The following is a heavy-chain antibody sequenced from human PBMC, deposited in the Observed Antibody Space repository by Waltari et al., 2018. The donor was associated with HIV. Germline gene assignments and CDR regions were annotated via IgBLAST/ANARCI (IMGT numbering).Heavy chain of an antibody. CDR3: AKDRGGYSYIFDF. J-gene: IGHJ4*02. CDR2: ISYDGSNK. V-gene: IGHV3-30*18. CDR1: GFTFSPYG. Sequence: QVQLVESGGGVVQPGRSLRLSCAASGFTFSPYGIHWARQAPGKGLEWVAVISYDGSNKYYADSVKGRFTISRDNSKNTLYLQMNSLRAEDTAVYYCAKDRGGYSYIFDFWGQGTLVTVSS. D-gene: IGHD5-18*01.